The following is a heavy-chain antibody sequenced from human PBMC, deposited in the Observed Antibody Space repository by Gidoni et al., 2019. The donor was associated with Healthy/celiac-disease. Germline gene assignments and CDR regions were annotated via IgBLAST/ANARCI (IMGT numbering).Heavy chain of an antibody. V-gene: IGHV4-34*01. CDR2: INHSGST. J-gene: IGHJ4*02. Sequence: QVQLQQWGAGLLKPSETLSLTCAVYGGSFSGYYWSWIRQPPGKGLEWIGEINHSGSTNYNPSLKSRVTISVDTSKNQFSLKLSSVTAADTAVYYCARRSYYDSSGYYKLWGQGTLVTVSS. CDR3: ARRSYYDSSGYYKL. CDR1: GGSFSGYY. D-gene: IGHD3-22*01.